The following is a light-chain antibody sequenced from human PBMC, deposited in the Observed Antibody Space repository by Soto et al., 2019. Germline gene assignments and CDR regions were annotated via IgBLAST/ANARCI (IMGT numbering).Light chain of an antibody. Sequence: QSVLTQPPSASGTPGQSVTISCSGGSSNIGAYTVNWYQQLPGTAPKLLIHSNNQWPSGVPDRVSGSKSGTSASLAISGLQSEDEADYYCAAWDDSLNGVVFGGGTKLTVL. CDR3: AAWDDSLNGVV. J-gene: IGLJ3*02. V-gene: IGLV1-44*01. CDR2: SNN. CDR1: SSNIGAYT.